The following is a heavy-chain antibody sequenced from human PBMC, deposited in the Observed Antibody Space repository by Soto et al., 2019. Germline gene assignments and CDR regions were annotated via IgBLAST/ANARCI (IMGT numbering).Heavy chain of an antibody. CDR3: ARDRGEYDFWRGYSSALDI. Sequence: GGSLRLSCAASRFTFSSYWMSWVRQAPGKGLEWVANIKQDGSEKYYVDSAKGRFTISRDNAKKSLYLQMNSLRAEDTAVYYCARDRGEYDFWRGYSSALDIWGQGTMVTVSS. J-gene: IGHJ3*02. CDR2: IKQDGSEK. D-gene: IGHD3-3*01. V-gene: IGHV3-7*05. CDR1: RFTFSSYW.